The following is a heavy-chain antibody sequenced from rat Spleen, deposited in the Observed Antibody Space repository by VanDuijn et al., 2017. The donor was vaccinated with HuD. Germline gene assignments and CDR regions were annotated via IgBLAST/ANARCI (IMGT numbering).Heavy chain of an antibody. Sequence: EVQLVESGGGLVQPGRSLKLSCAASGRTFSDYYMAWVRQAPTKGLEWVAYISTGGTSTYYRDSVKGRFTISRDNAKSTLYLQMNSLRSEDTATYYCTRETMGIPHYWGQGVMVTVSS. CDR3: TRETMGIPHY. J-gene: IGHJ2*01. CDR2: ISTGGTST. CDR1: GRTFSDYY. V-gene: IGHV5-27*01. D-gene: IGHD1-7*01.